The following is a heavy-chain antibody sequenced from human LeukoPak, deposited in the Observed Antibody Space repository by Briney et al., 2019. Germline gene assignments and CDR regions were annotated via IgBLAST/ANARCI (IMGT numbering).Heavy chain of an antibody. V-gene: IGHV3-74*01. J-gene: IGHJ4*02. D-gene: IGHD5-24*01. CDR2: INTDGSTT. Sequence: GGSLRLSCVASGFTFSSYWMHWVRQAPGKGLVWVSRINTDGSTTSYADSVKGRFTISRDNAKNTLYLQMNSLRADDTTVYYCARGEMVQVYWGQGTLVTVSS. CDR3: ARGEMVQVY. CDR1: GFTFSSYW.